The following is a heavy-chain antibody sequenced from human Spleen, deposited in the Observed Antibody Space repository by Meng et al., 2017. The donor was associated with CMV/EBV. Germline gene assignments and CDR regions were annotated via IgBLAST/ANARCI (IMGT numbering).Heavy chain of an antibody. CDR1: GGSFSGYY. D-gene: IGHD3-16*02. V-gene: IGHV4-34*01. CDR2: INHSGST. Sequence: SETLSPTCAVYGGSFSGYYWSWIRQPPGKGLEWIGEINHSGSTNYNPSLKSRVTISVDTSKNQFSLKLSSVTAADTAVYYCARGSVIYGMDVWGQGTTVTVSS. CDR3: ARGSVIYGMDV. J-gene: IGHJ6*02.